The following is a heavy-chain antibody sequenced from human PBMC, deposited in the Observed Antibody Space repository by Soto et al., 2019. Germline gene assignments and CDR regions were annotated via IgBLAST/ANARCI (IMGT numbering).Heavy chain of an antibody. CDR1: GFTFSSYA. Sequence: PGGSLRLSCAASGFTFSSYAMSWVRQAPGKGLEWVSAISGSGGSTYYADSVKGRFTISRDNSKNTLYLQMNSLRAEDTAVYYCAKIEGYDFWSGYRYFDYWGQGTLVTVSS. CDR3: AKIEGYDFWSGYRYFDY. D-gene: IGHD3-3*01. J-gene: IGHJ4*02. CDR2: ISGSGGST. V-gene: IGHV3-23*01.